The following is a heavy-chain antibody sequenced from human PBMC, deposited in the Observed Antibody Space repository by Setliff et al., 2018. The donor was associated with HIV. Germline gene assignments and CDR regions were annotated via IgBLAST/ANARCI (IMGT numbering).Heavy chain of an antibody. Sequence: SETLSLTCTVSGGSISSGSFYWGWIRQHPGKGLEWIGCIYYSGNTYYNPSLKSRVTILVDTSKNQFSLNLSSVTAADTAVYYCARADASTFNFDYYYMDVWGKGTTVTVSS. V-gene: IGHV4-31*03. D-gene: IGHD1-20*01. CDR3: ARADASTFNFDYYYMDV. CDR2: IYYSGNT. J-gene: IGHJ6*03. CDR1: GGSISSGSFY.